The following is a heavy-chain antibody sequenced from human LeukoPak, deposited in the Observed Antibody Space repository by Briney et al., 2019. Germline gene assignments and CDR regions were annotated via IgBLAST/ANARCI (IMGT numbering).Heavy chain of an antibody. Sequence: SGGSLRLSCAASGFTFDDYTMHWVRRAPGKGLEWVSLISWDGGSTYYADSVKGRFTISRDNSKNSLYLQMNSLRTEDTALYYCAKDRGYDYALGYWGQGTLVTVSS. CDR2: ISWDGGST. CDR3: AKDRGYDYALGY. V-gene: IGHV3-43*01. D-gene: IGHD3-16*01. J-gene: IGHJ4*02. CDR1: GFTFDDYT.